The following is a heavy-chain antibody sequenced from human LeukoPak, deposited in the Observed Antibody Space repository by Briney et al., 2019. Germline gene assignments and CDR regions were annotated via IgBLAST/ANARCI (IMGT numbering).Heavy chain of an antibody. J-gene: IGHJ5*02. Sequence: PSETLSLTCTVSGGSTSSSSYYWGWIRQPPGKGLEWIGSIYYSGSTYYNPSLKSRVTISVDTSKNQFSLKLSSVTAADTAVYYCARHLRRDNWFDPWGQGTLVTVSS. V-gene: IGHV4-39*01. CDR3: ARHLRRDNWFDP. CDR1: GGSTSSSSYY. CDR2: IYYSGST.